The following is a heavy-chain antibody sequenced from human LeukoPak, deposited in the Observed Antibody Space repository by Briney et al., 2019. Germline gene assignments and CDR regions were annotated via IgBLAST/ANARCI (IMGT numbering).Heavy chain of an antibody. V-gene: IGHV3-11*01. CDR1: GFTFSDYY. CDR2: ISGSSSTI. J-gene: IGHJ4*02. D-gene: IGHD4-17*01. CDR3: ARPLPRHYGDYAAVGY. Sequence: GGSLRLSCAASGFTFSDYYMSWIRLAPGKGLEWLSYISGSSSTIYSADSVQGRFTISRDNAKNSLYLQLSSLTAADTAVYFCARPLPRHYGDYAAVGYWGQGTLVTVSS.